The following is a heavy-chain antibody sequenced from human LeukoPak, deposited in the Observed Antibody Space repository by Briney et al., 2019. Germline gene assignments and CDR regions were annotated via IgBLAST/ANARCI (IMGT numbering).Heavy chain of an antibody. CDR1: ELIFSDFS. D-gene: IGHD3-16*02. CDR3: ARDPISYDYVWGSYRYKSTLYAPFDY. CDR2: IKKDGSEK. V-gene: IGHV3-7*01. J-gene: IGHJ4*02. Sequence: GGSLRLSCVASELIFSDFSMTWVRHSRGKGPEWVATIKKDGSEKYYVDSVKGRFTISRDNAKNSLYLQMNSLKAEDTAVYYCARDPISYDYVWGSYRYKSTLYAPFDYWGQGTLVTVSS.